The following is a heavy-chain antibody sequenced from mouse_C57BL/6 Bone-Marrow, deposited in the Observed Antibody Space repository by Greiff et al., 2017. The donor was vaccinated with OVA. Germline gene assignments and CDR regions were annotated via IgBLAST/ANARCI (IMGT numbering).Heavy chain of an antibody. Sequence: VKLMESGAELARPGASVKMSCKASGYTFTSYTMHWVKQRPGQGLEWIGYINPSSGYTKYNQKFKDKATLTADKSSSTAYMQLSSLTSEDSAVYYSASNWAWFAYWGQGTLVTVSA. CDR1: GYTFTSYT. D-gene: IGHD4-1*01. CDR3: ASNWAWFAY. J-gene: IGHJ3*01. V-gene: IGHV1-4*01. CDR2: INPSSGYT.